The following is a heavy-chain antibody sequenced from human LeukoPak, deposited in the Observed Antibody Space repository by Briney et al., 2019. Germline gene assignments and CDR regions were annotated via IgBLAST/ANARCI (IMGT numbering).Heavy chain of an antibody. V-gene: IGHV1-69*13. CDR3: ARDKRPVPAAAFSYYYGMDV. CDR2: IIPIFGTA. Sequence: GASVNVSCKASGGTFSSYAISWVRQAPGQGLEWMGGIIPIFGTANYAQKFQGRVTITADESTSTAYMELSSLRSEDTAVYYCARDKRPVPAAAFSYYYGMDVWGQGTTVTVSS. D-gene: IGHD2-2*01. J-gene: IGHJ6*02. CDR1: GGTFSSYA.